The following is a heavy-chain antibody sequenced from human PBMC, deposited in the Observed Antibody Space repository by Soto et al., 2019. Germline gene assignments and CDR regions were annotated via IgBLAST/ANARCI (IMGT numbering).Heavy chain of an antibody. CDR1: GYTFTSYD. D-gene: IGHD3-10*01. CDR3: ARSRVITASSDY. J-gene: IGHJ4*02. V-gene: IGHV1-8*02. Sequence: QVQLVQSGPEVKKPGASVKVSCKASGYTFTSYDITWVRQATGQGLEWMGWMNPSTGNTGYPQKFQGRVTMTRNNSRSPGYMELGSLTYEDTAVYFCARSRVITASSDYWGQGTLVTVSS. CDR2: MNPSTGNT.